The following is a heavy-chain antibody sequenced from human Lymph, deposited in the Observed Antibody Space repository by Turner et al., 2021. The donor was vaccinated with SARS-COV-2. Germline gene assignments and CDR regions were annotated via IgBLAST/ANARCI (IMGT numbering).Heavy chain of an antibody. J-gene: IGHJ4*02. CDR3: AKDLAGTYYSSFDY. CDR2: INWSGGSI. D-gene: IGHD1-26*01. Sequence: EVQLVESGGGLVQPGRSLRLSCAASGFTFDDYAMHWVRQAPGKGLEWVSGINWSGGSIAYADSVKGRFTISRDIPKNSLYLQMNSLRAEDTAFYYCAKDLAGTYYSSFDYWGQGTLVTVSS. CDR1: GFTFDDYA. V-gene: IGHV3-9*01.